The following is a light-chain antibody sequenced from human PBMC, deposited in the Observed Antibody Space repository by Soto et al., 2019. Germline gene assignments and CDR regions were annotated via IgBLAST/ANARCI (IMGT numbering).Light chain of an antibody. Sequence: QSALTQPASVSGSPGQSITISCTGSSSDVGGYNYVSWYQQHPGKAPKLMIYDVSNRTSGVSNRFSGSKSGNTASLTITGLQAEDEDDFYCSSYTSNNNLSVFGTGTKVTVL. CDR1: SSDVGGYNY. CDR3: SSYTSNNNLSV. CDR2: DVS. J-gene: IGLJ1*01. V-gene: IGLV2-14*01.